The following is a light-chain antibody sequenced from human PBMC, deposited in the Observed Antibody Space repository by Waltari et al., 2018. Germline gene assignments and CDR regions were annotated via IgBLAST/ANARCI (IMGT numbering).Light chain of an antibody. V-gene: IGKV3D-11*01. CDR1: QAIASF. J-gene: IGKJ4*01. Sequence: IVLTQSPATLSLSPGERATLSCRASQAIASFLAWYQPKPGQAPRLLIYEASSRATGVPARCSGSGPGRDFILTISSLEPEDSAVYYCQQRSSSITFGGGTKVEIK. CDR3: QQRSSSIT. CDR2: EAS.